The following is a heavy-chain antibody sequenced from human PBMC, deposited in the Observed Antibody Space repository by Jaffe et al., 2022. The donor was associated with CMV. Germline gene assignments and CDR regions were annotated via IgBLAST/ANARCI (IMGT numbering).Heavy chain of an antibody. CDR2: VYYSGST. Sequence: QLQLQESGPGLVQPSETLSLTCTVSGFFITSSTYSWGWIRQPPGKGLEWIGTVYYSGSTYYDPSLKSRVTISVDTSRNQFSLKLRSVTAADTAVYYCARQGEAAGTERGYFELWGRGTLVTVSS. CDR3: ARQGEAAGTERGYFEL. V-gene: IGHV4-39*01. D-gene: IGHD6-13*01. CDR1: GFFITSSTYS. J-gene: IGHJ2*01.